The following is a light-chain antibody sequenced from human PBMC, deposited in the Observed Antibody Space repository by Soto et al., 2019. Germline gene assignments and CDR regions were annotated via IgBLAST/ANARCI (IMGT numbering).Light chain of an antibody. CDR3: SSYTRSSTLI. CDR2: EVR. CDR1: SSDVGGYNY. V-gene: IGLV2-14*01. J-gene: IGLJ1*01. Sequence: QLVLTQPASVSGSPGQSITISCTGTSSDVGGYNYVSWYRQHPGKAPKLMIYEVRNRPSGVSNRFSGSKSGNTASLTISRLQAEDEADYYCSSYTRSSTLIFGIGTKLTVL.